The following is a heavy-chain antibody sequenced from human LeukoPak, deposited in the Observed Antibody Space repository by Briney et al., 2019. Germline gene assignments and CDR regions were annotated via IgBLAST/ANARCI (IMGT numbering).Heavy chain of an antibody. V-gene: IGHV4-59*01. CDR2: IYYSGST. J-gene: IGHJ6*03. CDR3: ARFRAPTPLSVYYHYYHMDV. Sequence: KASETLSLTCTVSGGSNSRYNWMWLRQPPGKGLEWIGYIYYSGSTNYNPSLKSRVTISVDTSKNQFSLKLSSVTAADPAVYYCARFRAPTPLSVYYHYYHMDVWGKGTTVTVPS. CDR1: GGSNSRYN.